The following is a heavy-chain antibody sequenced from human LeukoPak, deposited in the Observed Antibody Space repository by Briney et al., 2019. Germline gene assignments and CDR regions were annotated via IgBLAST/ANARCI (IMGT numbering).Heavy chain of an antibody. CDR1: GGSISSGDYY. J-gene: IGHJ6*03. Sequence: SETLSLTCTVAGGSISSGDYYWSWIRQPPGKGLEWIGYIYYSGSTYYNPSLKSRVTISVDTSKNQFSLKLTSVTAADTAMYYCARHVYYYYYYMDVGGKGTTVTVS. CDR3: ARHVYYYYYYMDV. V-gene: IGHV4-30-4*08. CDR2: IYYSGST.